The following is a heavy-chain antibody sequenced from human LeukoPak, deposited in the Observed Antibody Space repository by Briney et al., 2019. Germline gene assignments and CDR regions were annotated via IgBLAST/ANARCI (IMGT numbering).Heavy chain of an antibody. Sequence: GGSLRLSCAASGFTFSSYAMHWVRQAPGKGLEWVAVISYDGSNKYYADSVKGRFTISRDNSKNTLYLQMNSLRAEDTAIYYCAREWKFDIWGQGTMVTVSS. J-gene: IGHJ3*02. CDR1: GFTFSSYA. CDR3: AREWKFDI. V-gene: IGHV3-30*04. D-gene: IGHD1-1*01. CDR2: ISYDGSNK.